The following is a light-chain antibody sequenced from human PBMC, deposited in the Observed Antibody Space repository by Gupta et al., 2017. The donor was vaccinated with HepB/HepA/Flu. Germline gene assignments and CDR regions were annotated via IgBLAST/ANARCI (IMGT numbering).Light chain of an antibody. J-gene: IGKJ2*01. CDR2: AAS. V-gene: IGKV1-39*01. CDR3: QQSYSTPRT. CDR1: QSISSY. Sequence: DIQMTQSPSSLSASVGDRVTITCRASQSISSYLNWYQQKPGKVPKLLIYAASSLQSGVPSRFSGSGSGTDVTLTISSLQPEDFATYYCQQSYSTPRTFRKETKLEI.